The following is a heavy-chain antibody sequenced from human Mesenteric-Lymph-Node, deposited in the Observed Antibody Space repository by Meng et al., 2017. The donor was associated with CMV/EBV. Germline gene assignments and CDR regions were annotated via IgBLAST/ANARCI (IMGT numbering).Heavy chain of an antibody. CDR2: ISSSGSTI. D-gene: IGHD3-22*01. J-gene: IGHJ4*02. CDR3: ARTPYYYDSTGYYLDY. Sequence: GESLKISCTASGFIFSRYEMNWIRQAPGKGPEWVSYISSSGSTIHYADSVKGRFTISRDDGKNSLYLQMNSLRAEDTANYYCARTPYYYDSTGYYLDYWGQGTLVTVSS. V-gene: IGHV3-48*03. CDR1: GFIFSRYE.